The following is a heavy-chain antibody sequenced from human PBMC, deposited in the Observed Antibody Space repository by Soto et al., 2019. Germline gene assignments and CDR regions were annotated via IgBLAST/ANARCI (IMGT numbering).Heavy chain of an antibody. CDR2: ISGSGGST. V-gene: IGHV3-23*01. Sequence: RLSCAASGFTFSSYAMSWVRQAPGKGLEWVSAISGSGGSTYYADSVKGRFTISRDNSENTLYLQMNSLRAEDTAVYYCANGGNYDFWSGYYSPYKYYGIYVWGQGRRVTVS. CDR3: ANGGNYDFWSGYYSPYKYYGIYV. J-gene: IGHJ6*02. D-gene: IGHD3-3*01. CDR1: GFTFSSYA.